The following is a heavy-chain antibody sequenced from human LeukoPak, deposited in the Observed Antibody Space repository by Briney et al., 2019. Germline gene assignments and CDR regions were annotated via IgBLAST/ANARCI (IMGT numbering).Heavy chain of an antibody. Sequence: GGSLRLSCAASGFTFSSYGMSWVRQAPGKGLEWVSAISGSGGSTYYADSVKGRFTISRDNSKNTLYLQMNSLRAEDTAVYYCAKAHGPGLSFPYYYYMDVWGKGTTVTISS. CDR3: AKAHGPGLSFPYYYYMDV. CDR1: GFTFSSYG. V-gene: IGHV3-23*01. J-gene: IGHJ6*03. D-gene: IGHD3-10*01. CDR2: ISGSGGST.